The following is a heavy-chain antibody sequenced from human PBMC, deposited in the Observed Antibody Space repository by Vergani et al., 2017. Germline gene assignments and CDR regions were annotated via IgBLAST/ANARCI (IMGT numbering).Heavy chain of an antibody. CDR2: ISSGSSYI. CDR1: GFTFGSYS. CDR3: ARDLTRYSTASRRYFDY. Sequence: EVQLVESGGGLVKPGESPRLSCVASGFTFGSYSMIWVRQAPGKGLEWVSSISSGSSYIYYADSVKGRFTISRDNAKNSLYLQMKSLRAEDTAVYYCARDLTRYSTASRRYFDYWGQGTLVTVSS. D-gene: IGHD5-12*01. V-gene: IGHV3-21*01. J-gene: IGHJ4*02.